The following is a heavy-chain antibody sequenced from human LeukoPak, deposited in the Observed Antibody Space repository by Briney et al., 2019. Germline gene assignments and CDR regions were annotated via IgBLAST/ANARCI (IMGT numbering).Heavy chain of an antibody. Sequence: GGSLRLSCAASGFTLSSYAMSWVRQAPGKGLEWVSAISGSGGSTYYADSVKGRFTISRDNSKNMLYLQMNSLRAEDTAVYYCAKGFFRARFGEIFDYWGQGTLVTVSS. CDR2: ISGSGGST. V-gene: IGHV3-23*01. D-gene: IGHD3-10*01. CDR3: AKGFFRARFGEIFDY. CDR1: GFTLSSYA. J-gene: IGHJ4*02.